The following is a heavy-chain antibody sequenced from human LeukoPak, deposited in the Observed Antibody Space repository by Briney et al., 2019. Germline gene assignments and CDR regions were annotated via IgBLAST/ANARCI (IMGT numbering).Heavy chain of an antibody. D-gene: IGHD2-8*01. J-gene: IGHJ4*02. Sequence: PGGSLRLSCAASGFTSSSYAMSWVRQAPGKGLEWVSAISGSGGSTYYADSVKGRFTISRDNSKNTLYLQMNSLRAEDTAVYYCAKVEVREGSPYCTNGVCYIRAFDYWGQGTLVTVSS. V-gene: IGHV3-23*01. CDR3: AKVEVREGSPYCTNGVCYIRAFDY. CDR1: GFTSSSYA. CDR2: ISGSGGST.